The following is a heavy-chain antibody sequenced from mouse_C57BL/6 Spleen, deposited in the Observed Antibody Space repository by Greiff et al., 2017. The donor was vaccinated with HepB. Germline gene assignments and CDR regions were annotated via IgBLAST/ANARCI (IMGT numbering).Heavy chain of an antibody. V-gene: IGHV1-54*01. CDR2: INPGSGGT. Sequence: QVQLQQSGAELVRPGTSVKVSCKASGYAFTNYLIEWVKQRPGQGLEWIGVINPGSGGTNYNEKFKGKATLTADKSSSTAYMQLSSLTSEDSAVYFCARSPLSYYGSSPFDYWGQGTTLTVSS. CDR3: ARSPLSYYGSSPFDY. D-gene: IGHD1-1*01. CDR1: GYAFTNYL. J-gene: IGHJ2*01.